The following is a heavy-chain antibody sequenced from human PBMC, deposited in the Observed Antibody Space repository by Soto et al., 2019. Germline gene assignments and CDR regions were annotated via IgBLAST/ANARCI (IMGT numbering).Heavy chain of an antibody. CDR2: IIPIFGTA. CDR3: ARDLGGSNAFDI. V-gene: IGHV1-69*13. D-gene: IGHD3-16*01. Sequence: ASVKVSCKASGGTFSSYAISWVRQAPGQGLEWMGGIIPIFGTANYAQKFQGRVTITADESTSTAYMELSSLRSEDTAVYYCARDLGGSNAFDIWGQGTMVTVSS. CDR1: GGTFSSYA. J-gene: IGHJ3*02.